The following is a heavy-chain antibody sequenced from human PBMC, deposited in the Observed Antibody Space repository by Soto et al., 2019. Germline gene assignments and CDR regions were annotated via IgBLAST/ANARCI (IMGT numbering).Heavy chain of an antibody. CDR3: ASRGTTTDCSGGSCYARGFDY. Sequence: SETLSLTCDVSGGSISSGGYSWSWIRQPPGKGLECIGYIYHSGSTYYNPSLKSRVTISVDRSKNQISLKLNSVTAADTAVYYCASRGTTTDCSGGSCYARGFDYWGQGTLVTVSS. D-gene: IGHD2-15*01. CDR2: IYHSGST. CDR1: GGSISSGGYS. V-gene: IGHV4-30-2*01. J-gene: IGHJ4*02.